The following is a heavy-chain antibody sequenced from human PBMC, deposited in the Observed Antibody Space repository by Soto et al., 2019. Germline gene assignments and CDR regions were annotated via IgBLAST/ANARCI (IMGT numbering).Heavy chain of an antibody. CDR1: GYTFTSYG. CDR2: ISAYNGNT. J-gene: IGHJ4*02. V-gene: IGHV1-18*01. Sequence: ASVKVSCKASGYTFTSYGISWVRQAPGQGLEWMGWISAYNGNTNYAQKLQGRVTMTTDTSTSTAYMELRSLSSDDTALYYCAAISTATTAYFDYWGQGTLVTVSS. CDR3: AAISTATTAYFDY. D-gene: IGHD1-7*01.